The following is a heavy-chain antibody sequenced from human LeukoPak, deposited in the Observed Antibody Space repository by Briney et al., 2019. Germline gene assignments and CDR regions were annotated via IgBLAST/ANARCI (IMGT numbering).Heavy chain of an antibody. Sequence: SETLSLTCTVSGDSISGSSYYWGWIRQPPGKGLEWIGSIYHSGSTYHKPSLMSRVTISVDTSKNQFSLKLNSVTAADTAVYYCARHDYIWGSYRRFDPWGQGTLVTVSS. V-gene: IGHV4-39*01. CDR1: GDSISGSSYY. CDR3: ARHDYIWGSYRRFDP. CDR2: IYHSGST. D-gene: IGHD3-16*02. J-gene: IGHJ5*02.